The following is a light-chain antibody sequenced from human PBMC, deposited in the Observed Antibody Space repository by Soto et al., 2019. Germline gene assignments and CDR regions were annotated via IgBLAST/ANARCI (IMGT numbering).Light chain of an antibody. J-gene: IGKJ1*01. CDR2: AAS. CDR1: QSISHY. Sequence: DIQMTQSPSPLSASVGDTVTITCRASQSISHYLSWYQQKPGKAPKLLIYAASSLQSGVPSRFSGSGSGTDFTLTISSLQPEDFATYYCQQSYSTPRTFGQGTKVDIK. V-gene: IGKV1-39*01. CDR3: QQSYSTPRT.